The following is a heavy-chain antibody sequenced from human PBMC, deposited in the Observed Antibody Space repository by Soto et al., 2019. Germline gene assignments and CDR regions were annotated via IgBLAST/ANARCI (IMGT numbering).Heavy chain of an antibody. J-gene: IGHJ6*03. CDR3: ARDQLSVTTGSLDYYYMDV. Sequence: QVQLQESGPGLVKPSQTLSLTCTFSGGSISSGGYYWNWIRQHPGKGLEWIGDIYYTGSTHYNPSLKSRVTITVDTSTNQFALKLSSVTAAATAVYYCARDQLSVTTGSLDYYYMDVWGNGTTVTVSS. V-gene: IGHV4-31*03. CDR1: GGSISSGGYY. D-gene: IGHD4-17*01. CDR2: IYYTGST.